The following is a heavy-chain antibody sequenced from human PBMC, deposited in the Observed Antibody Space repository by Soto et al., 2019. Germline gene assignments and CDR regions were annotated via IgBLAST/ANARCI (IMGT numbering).Heavy chain of an antibody. CDR3: ARDKLTRLFDP. CDR2: INHSGST. V-gene: IGHV4-34*01. CDR1: VGTFSGYY. D-gene: IGHD2-15*01. J-gene: IGHJ5*02. Sequence: SETLSLTCAVYVGTFSGYYWTWIRQPPGTGLEWIGEINHSGSTNYNPSLKSRVTISVDTSKNQFSLKLTYVTAADTAVYYCARDKLTRLFDPWGQGTLVTVSS.